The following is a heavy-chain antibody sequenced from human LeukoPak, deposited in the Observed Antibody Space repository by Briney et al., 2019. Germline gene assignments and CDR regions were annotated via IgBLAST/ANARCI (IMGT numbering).Heavy chain of an antibody. V-gene: IGHV3-30*04. CDR3: ASGTLSYYYLDV. Sequence: GGSLRLSCAASGFTFDDYLLHWVRQAPGKGLEWVAFIRYDGSEKYYADSVKGRFTISRDNSNNTLYLQMNSLRSEDTAAYYCASGTLSYYYLDVWGTGTTVTIS. J-gene: IGHJ6*03. CDR2: IRYDGSEK. CDR1: GFTFDDYL.